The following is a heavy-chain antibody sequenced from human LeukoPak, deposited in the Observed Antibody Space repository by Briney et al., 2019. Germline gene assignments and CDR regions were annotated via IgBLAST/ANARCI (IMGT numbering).Heavy chain of an antibody. CDR2: IDHDGSEK. CDR3: ASLSLD. J-gene: IGHJ4*02. V-gene: IGHV3-7*01. Sequence: GGSLRLSCAASGFTFTSYWMTWVRQAPGKGLEWVATIDHDGSEKDYLDSVKGRFTISRDDAKNSSYLQMNSLRAEDTAVYYCASLSLDWGQGTLVTVSS. CDR1: GFTFTSYW.